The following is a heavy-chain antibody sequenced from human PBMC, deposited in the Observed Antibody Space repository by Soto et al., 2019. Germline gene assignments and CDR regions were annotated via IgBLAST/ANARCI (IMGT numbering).Heavy chain of an antibody. CDR1: GDSISSGDYY. Sequence: SETLSLTCPVSGDSISSGDYYWSWIRQPPGKGLEWIGCIYYSGNTNYNPSLKSRVIMSVDTSKNQFSLKLTSVTAADTAVYYCASFVGLLWGGVSPAESWGSYYFDNWGQGTLVTVSS. CDR3: ASFVGLLWGGVSPAESWGSYYFDN. D-gene: IGHD2-8*01. V-gene: IGHV4-30-4*01. J-gene: IGHJ4*02. CDR2: IYYSGNT.